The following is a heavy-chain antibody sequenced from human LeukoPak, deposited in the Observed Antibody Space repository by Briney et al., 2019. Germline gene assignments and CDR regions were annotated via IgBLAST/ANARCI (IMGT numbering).Heavy chain of an antibody. Sequence: SETLSLTCTVSGVSISSYYWSWLRQPPGKGLEGLGYIYYSGRTNYNPSLKSRVTISVDTSKIQFSLKLSSVTAADTAVYFCARVNRGRLLDAFDIWGQGTMVTVSS. CDR1: GVSISSYY. D-gene: IGHD1-26*01. CDR3: ARVNRGRLLDAFDI. CDR2: IYYSGRT. J-gene: IGHJ3*02. V-gene: IGHV4-59*01.